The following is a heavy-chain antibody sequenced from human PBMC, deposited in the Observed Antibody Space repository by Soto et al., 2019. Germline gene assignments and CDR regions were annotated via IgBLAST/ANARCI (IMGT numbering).Heavy chain of an antibody. D-gene: IGHD1-20*01. CDR3: ARVGFNWNDDYYGMDV. CDR2: IYYSGST. V-gene: IGHV4-59*12. CDR1: GGSISSYY. J-gene: IGHJ6*02. Sequence: SETLSLTCTVSGGSISSYYWSWIRQPPGKGLEWIGYIYYSGSTNYNPSLKSRVTISVDTSKNQFSLKLSSVTAADTAVYYCARVGFNWNDDYYGMDVWGQGTTVTVSS.